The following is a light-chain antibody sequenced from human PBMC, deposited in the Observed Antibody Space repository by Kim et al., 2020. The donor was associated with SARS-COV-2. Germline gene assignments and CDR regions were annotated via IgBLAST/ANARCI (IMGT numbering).Light chain of an antibody. J-gene: IGLJ3*02. V-gene: IGLV2-14*04. CDR3: SSFRSGNTLV. CDR2: DVD. Sequence: TISATGTRSDVAAYNFGSWYQQYPGEAPKVIIYDVDVRPSGVSNRFSGSKSGNTASLTISEVQAEDEGDYYCSSFRSGNTLVFGGGTQLTVL. CDR1: RSDVAAYNF.